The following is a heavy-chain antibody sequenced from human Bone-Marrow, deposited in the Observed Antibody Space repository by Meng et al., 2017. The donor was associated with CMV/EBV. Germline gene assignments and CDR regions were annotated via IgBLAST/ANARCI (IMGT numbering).Heavy chain of an antibody. V-gene: IGHV3-30*04. CDR2: ISYDGSNK. Sequence: GGSLRLSCAASGFTFNTKAMHWVRQAPGKGLEWVAVISYDGSNKYYSDSVKGRFTISRDNSKSTLYLQMNSLRAEDTALYYCARDLVMIGSSFDYWGQGTRVTVSS. CDR3: ARDLVMIGSSFDY. D-gene: IGHD1-26*01. J-gene: IGHJ4*02. CDR1: GFTFNTKA.